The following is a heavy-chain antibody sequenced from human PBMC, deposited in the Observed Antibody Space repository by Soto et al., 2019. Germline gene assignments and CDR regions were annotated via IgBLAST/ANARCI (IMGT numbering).Heavy chain of an antibody. J-gene: IGHJ3*02. CDR3: AKSPIYSSYAFDI. CDR2: ISYDGSNK. D-gene: IGHD6-6*01. CDR1: GFTFSSYG. V-gene: IGHV3-30*18. Sequence: PGGSLRLSCAASGFTFSSYGMHWVRQAPGKGLEWVAVISYDGSNKYYADSVKGRFTISRDNSKNTLYLQMNSLRAEDTAVYYCAKSPIYSSYAFDIWGQGTTVTVS.